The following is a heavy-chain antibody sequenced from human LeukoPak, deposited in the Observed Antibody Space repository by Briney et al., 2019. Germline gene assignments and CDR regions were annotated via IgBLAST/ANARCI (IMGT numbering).Heavy chain of an antibody. V-gene: IGHV4-39*01. J-gene: IGHJ5*02. D-gene: IGHD6-19*01. CDR2: IYYSGGT. Sequence: SETLSLTCTVSGGSISSSSYYWAWIRQPPGKGLEWIGSIYYSGGTYYNPSLKSRVTISVDTSKNQFSLKLSSVTDANTAVYYCASQGTGYSSGWFRFDPWGQGTLVTVSS. CDR3: ASQGTGYSSGWFRFDP. CDR1: GGSISSSSYY.